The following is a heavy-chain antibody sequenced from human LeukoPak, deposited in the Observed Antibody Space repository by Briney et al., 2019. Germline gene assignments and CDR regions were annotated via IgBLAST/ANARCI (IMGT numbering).Heavy chain of an antibody. J-gene: IGHJ4*02. V-gene: IGHV1-69*13. D-gene: IGHD1-26*01. CDR1: GGTFSSYA. CDR3: ARVPLLVGATRYYFDY. Sequence: SVKVSCKASGGTFSSYAISWVRQAPGQGLEWMGGIIPIFGTANYAQKFQGRVTITADESTSTAYMELSSLRSEDTAVYYCARVPLLVGATRYYFDYWGQGTLVTVSS. CDR2: IIPIFGTA.